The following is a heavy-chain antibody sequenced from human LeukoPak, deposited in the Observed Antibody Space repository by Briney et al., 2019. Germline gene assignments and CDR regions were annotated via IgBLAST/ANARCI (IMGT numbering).Heavy chain of an antibody. V-gene: IGHV1-8*01. Sequence: ASVKVSCKASGYTFTSYDINWARQATGQGLEWMGWMNPNSGNTGYAQKFRGRVTMTRNTSISTAYMELSSLRSEDTAVYYCARGHSSSWFTLGNYYGMDVWGQGTTVTVSS. CDR1: GYTFTSYD. J-gene: IGHJ6*02. CDR3: ARGHSSSWFTLGNYYGMDV. CDR2: MNPNSGNT. D-gene: IGHD6-13*01.